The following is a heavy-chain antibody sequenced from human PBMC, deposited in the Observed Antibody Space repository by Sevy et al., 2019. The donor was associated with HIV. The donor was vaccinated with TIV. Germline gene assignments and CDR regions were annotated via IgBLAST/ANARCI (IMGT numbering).Heavy chain of an antibody. Sequence: GESLKISCKGSGYSFTSYWIGWVRQMPGKGLEWMGIIYPGDSDTRYSPSFQGQVTISADKSISTAYLQWSSLKASDTAMYYCARLRGGSYDSSGYYEGYYFDYWGQGTLVTVSS. CDR3: ARLRGGSYDSSGYYEGYYFDY. CDR2: IYPGDSDT. J-gene: IGHJ4*02. V-gene: IGHV5-51*01. CDR1: GYSFTSYW. D-gene: IGHD3-22*01.